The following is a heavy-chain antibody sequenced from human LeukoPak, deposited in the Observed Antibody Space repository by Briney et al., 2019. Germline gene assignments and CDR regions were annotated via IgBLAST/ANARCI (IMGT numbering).Heavy chain of an antibody. J-gene: IGHJ3*02. D-gene: IGHD1-26*01. Sequence: SQTLSLTCTVSGGSISSGSYYWSWIRQPAGKGLEWIGRIYTSGSTNYNPSLKSRVTISVDTSKNQFSLKLSSVTAADTAVYYCARGDVGAFDIWGQGTMVTISS. CDR3: ARGDVGAFDI. CDR1: GGSISSGSYY. CDR2: IYTSGST. V-gene: IGHV4-61*02.